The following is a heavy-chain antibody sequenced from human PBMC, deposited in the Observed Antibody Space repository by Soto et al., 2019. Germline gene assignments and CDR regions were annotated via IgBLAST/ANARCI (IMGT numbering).Heavy chain of an antibody. Sequence: GGSLRLSCAASGFTFSSYAMSLVRQAPGKGLEWVSVISDSGGRTYFADSVKGRFTISRDNSKNTLYLQMNSLGAEDTAVYYCAKDSKRFDYWGQGTLVTVSS. CDR2: ISDSGGRT. CDR1: GFTFSSYA. J-gene: IGHJ4*02. D-gene: IGHD2-2*01. V-gene: IGHV3-23*01. CDR3: AKDSKRFDY.